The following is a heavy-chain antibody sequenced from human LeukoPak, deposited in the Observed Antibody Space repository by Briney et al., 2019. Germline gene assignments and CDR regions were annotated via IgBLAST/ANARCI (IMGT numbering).Heavy chain of an antibody. Sequence: SETLSLTCTVSGGSFSSGSYYWGWIRQPPGKGLEWIGSIYYSGTTYYNPSLKSRVTISVDTSENQFSLKLSSVPAADTAVYYCARHREAYTNSWFHYWGQGTLVTVSS. CDR3: ARHREAYTNSWFHY. CDR1: GGSFSSGSYY. V-gene: IGHV4-39*01. D-gene: IGHD2-2*02. J-gene: IGHJ5*01. CDR2: IYYSGTT.